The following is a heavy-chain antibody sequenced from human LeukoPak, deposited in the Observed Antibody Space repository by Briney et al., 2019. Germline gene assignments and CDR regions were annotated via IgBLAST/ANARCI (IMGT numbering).Heavy chain of an antibody. Sequence: SQTLSLTCTVSGGSINSGSYSWSWIRQPAGKGLEWIGRIYPSGNTNYNPSLKSRVTISVDTSKNQFSLKLSSVTAADTAVYYCASEDGSGAFDIWGQGTMVTVSS. J-gene: IGHJ3*02. D-gene: IGHD3-10*01. CDR2: IYPSGNT. CDR1: GGSINSGSYS. CDR3: ASEDGSGAFDI. V-gene: IGHV4-61*02.